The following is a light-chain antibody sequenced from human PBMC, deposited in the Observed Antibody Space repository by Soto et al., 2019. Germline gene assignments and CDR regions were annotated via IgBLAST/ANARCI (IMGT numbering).Light chain of an antibody. CDR2: TAS. V-gene: IGKV1-39*01. CDR1: QSISNY. CDR3: QQSYNTHAFS. J-gene: IGKJ2*03. Sequence: DIQMTQSPSSLSASVGDRVTITCRASQSISNYLNWYQQKPGKAPELLIYTASSLQIGVPSRFSGSGSGTDFTLTISCLQPEDFATYYCQQSYNTHAFSFGQGTKLEIK.